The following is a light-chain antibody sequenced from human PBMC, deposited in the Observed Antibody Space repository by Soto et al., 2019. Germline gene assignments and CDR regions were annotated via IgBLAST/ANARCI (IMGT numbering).Light chain of an antibody. Sequence: AIRMTQSPSSLSASTGDRVTITCRASQGISSYLAWYQQKPGKAPKLLIYAASTLQSGVPSRFSDSGSGTDFTLTISCLQSEDFATYYCQQYYSYPPTFGQGTKVDI. CDR1: QGISSY. CDR2: AAS. V-gene: IGKV1-8*01. J-gene: IGKJ1*01. CDR3: QQYYSYPPT.